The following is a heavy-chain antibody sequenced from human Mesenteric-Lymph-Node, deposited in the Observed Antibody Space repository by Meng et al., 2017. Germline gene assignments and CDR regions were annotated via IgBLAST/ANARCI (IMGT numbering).Heavy chain of an antibody. D-gene: IGHD4-23*01. CDR2: INHSGST. J-gene: IGHJ4*02. CDR3: ARDAGKEDY. Sequence: SETLSLTCAVSGYSISSVYYWGWSRQPPGKGLEWIGSINHSGSTYYNPSLKSRVTISVDTSKNQSSLKLSSVTAADTAVYYCARDAGKEDYWGQGTLVTVSS. V-gene: IGHV4-38-2*01. CDR1: GYSISSVYY.